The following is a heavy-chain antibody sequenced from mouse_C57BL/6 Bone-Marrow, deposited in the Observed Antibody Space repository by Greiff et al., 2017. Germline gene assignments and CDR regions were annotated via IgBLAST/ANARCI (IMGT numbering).Heavy chain of an antibody. CDR1: GFTFSSYG. CDR3: ARHTYYSNPAWVAY. D-gene: IGHD2-5*01. V-gene: IGHV5-6*01. J-gene: IGHJ3*01. CDR2: ISSGGSYT. Sequence: VQLKESGGDLVKPGGSLKLSCAASGFTFSSYGMSWVRQTPDKRLEWVATISSGGSYTYYPDSVKGRFTISRDNAKNTLYLQMSSLKSEDTAMYYCARHTYYSNPAWVAYWGQGTLVTVSA.